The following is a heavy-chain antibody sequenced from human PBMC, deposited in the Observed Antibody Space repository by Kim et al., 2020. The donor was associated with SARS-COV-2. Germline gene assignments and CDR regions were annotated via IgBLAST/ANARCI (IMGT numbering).Heavy chain of an antibody. D-gene: IGHD3-22*01. CDR1: GFTFSSYG. J-gene: IGHJ4*02. Sequence: GGSLRLSCAASGFTFSSYGMHWVRQAPGKGLEWVAVISYDGSNKYYADSVKGRFTISRDNSKNTLYLQMNSLRAEDTAVYYCAKDGSIYDSSGYFDYWGQGTLVTVSS. CDR2: ISYDGSNK. V-gene: IGHV3-30*18. CDR3: AKDGSIYDSSGYFDY.